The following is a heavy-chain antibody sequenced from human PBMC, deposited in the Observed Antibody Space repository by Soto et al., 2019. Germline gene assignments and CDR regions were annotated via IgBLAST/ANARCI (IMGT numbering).Heavy chain of an antibody. CDR3: AKDMGARPDFSIDY. CDR1: GFTFDDYA. J-gene: IGHJ4*02. V-gene: IGHV3-9*01. CDR2: ISWNSGSI. D-gene: IGHD6-6*01. Sequence: GGSLRLSCAASGFTFDDYAMHWVRQAPGKGLEWVSGISWNSGSIGYADSVKGRFTISRDNAKNSLYLQMNSLRAEDTALYYCAKDMGARPDFSIDYWGQGTLVTVSS.